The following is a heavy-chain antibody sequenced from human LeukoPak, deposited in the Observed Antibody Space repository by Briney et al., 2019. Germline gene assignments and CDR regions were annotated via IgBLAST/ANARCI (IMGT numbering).Heavy chain of an antibody. V-gene: IGHV4-31*03. CDR1: GGSISSGGYY. Sequence: PSQTLSLTCTVSGGSISSGGYYWSWIRQHPGKGLEWIGYIYYSGSTYYNPSLKSRVTISVDTSKNQFSLKLSSVTAADTAVYYCAREWVDNFPNYYYYYYGMDVWGQGTTVTVSS. D-gene: IGHD1-7*01. J-gene: IGHJ6*02. CDR3: AREWVDNFPNYYYYYYGMDV. CDR2: IYYSGST.